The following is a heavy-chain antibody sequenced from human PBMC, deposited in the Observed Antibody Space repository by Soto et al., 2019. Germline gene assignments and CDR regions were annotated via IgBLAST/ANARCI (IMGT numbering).Heavy chain of an antibody. CDR2: IIPIFGTA. J-gene: IGHJ4*02. V-gene: IGHV1-69*06. D-gene: IGHD1-26*01. CDR1: GGTFSSYA. Sequence: SVKVSCKASGGTFSSYAISWVRQAPGQGLEWMGGIIPIFGTANHAQKFQGRVTITADKSTSTAYMELSSLRSEDTAVYYCARGEPGSYSPFYDYWGQGTLVTVSS. CDR3: ARGEPGSYSPFYDY.